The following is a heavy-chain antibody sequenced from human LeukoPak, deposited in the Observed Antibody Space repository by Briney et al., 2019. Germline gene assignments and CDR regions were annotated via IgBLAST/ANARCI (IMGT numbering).Heavy chain of an antibody. CDR3: ARRLGYCSGGSCGTGGWFDP. CDR1: GYTFTDYA. J-gene: IGHJ5*02. CDR2: INAGNGNT. Sequence: ASAKVSCKASGYTFTDYALHWVRQVPGQRLEWMGWINAGNGNTKYSQKFQGRVTITRDTSASTAYMELSSPRSEDTAVYYCARRLGYCSGGSCGTGGWFDPWGQGTLVTVS. D-gene: IGHD2-15*01. V-gene: IGHV1-3*01.